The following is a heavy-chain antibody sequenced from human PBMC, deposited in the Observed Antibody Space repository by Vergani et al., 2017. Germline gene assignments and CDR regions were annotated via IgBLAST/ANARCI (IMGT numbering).Heavy chain of an antibody. V-gene: IGHV1-69*01. Sequence: QVQLVQSGAEVKKPGSSVKVSCKASGGTFSSYAISWVRQAPGQGLEWMGGIIPIFGTANYAQKFQGRVTITADESTSTAYMELSSLRYEDTAVYYCARNSRVGATFFYYYYYMDVWGKGTTVTVSS. D-gene: IGHD1-26*01. CDR1: GGTFSSYA. CDR2: IIPIFGTA. CDR3: ARNSRVGATFFYYYYYMDV. J-gene: IGHJ6*03.